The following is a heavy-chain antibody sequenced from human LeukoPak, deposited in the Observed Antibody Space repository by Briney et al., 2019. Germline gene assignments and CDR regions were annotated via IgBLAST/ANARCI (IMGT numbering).Heavy chain of an antibody. Sequence: SETLSLTCAVYGGSFSGYYWSWIRQPPGKGLEWIGEINHSGSTNYNPSLKSRVTISVDTSKNQFSLKLSSVTAADTAVYYCARSYRGGYSPWGQGALVTVSS. D-gene: IGHD1-26*01. CDR1: GGSFSGYY. CDR2: INHSGST. J-gene: IGHJ5*02. CDR3: ARSYRGGYSP. V-gene: IGHV4-34*01.